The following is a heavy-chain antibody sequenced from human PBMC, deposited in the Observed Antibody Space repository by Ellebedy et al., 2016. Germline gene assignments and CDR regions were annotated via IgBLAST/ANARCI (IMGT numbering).Heavy chain of an antibody. J-gene: IGHJ4*02. CDR1: GYTFTGYY. CDR2: INPNSGGT. V-gene: IGHV1-2*02. Sequence: ASVKVSXXASGYTFTGYYMHWVRQAPGQGLEWMGWINPNSGGTNYAQKFQGRVTMTRDTSISTAYMELSRLRSDDTAVYYCARAWRELPHLDYWGQGTLVTVSS. CDR3: ARAWRELPHLDY. D-gene: IGHD1-26*01.